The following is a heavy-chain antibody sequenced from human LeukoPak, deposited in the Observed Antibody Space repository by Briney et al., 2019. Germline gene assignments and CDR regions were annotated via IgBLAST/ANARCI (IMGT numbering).Heavy chain of an antibody. J-gene: IGHJ4*02. V-gene: IGHV4-61*02. CDR2: IYTSGST. Sequence: SQTLSLTCTVSGGSISSGSYYWGWIRQPAGKGLEWIGRIYTSGSTNYNPSLKSRVTISVDTSKNQFSLKLSSVTAADTAVYYCARRNLWSAFDYWGQGTLVTVSS. CDR1: GGSISSGSYY. D-gene: IGHD1-14*01. CDR3: ARRNLWSAFDY.